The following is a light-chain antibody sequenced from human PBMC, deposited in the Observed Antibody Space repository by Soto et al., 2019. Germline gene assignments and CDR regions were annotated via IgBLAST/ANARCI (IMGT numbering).Light chain of an antibody. CDR3: GSYAGSSYV. Sequence: QSVLTQPPSASGSPGQSVTISCTGTSSDVGNYNFVSWYQQHLGKAPKLMIYEVSKRPSGVPDRFSGSKSGNTASLTVSGLQADDEADYYCGSYAGSSYVFGTGTKVTVL. J-gene: IGLJ1*01. CDR1: SSDVGNYNF. V-gene: IGLV2-8*01. CDR2: EVS.